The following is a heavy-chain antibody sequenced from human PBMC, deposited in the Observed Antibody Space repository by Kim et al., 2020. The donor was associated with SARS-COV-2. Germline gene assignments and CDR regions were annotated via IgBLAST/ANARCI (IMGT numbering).Heavy chain of an antibody. CDR2: ISYGGST. Sequence: SETLSLTCSISGGSTGRYFWTWIRQPPGKGPEWIGHISYGGSTNSNPALKSRVTISVDASKNRISLKMTAVTAADTAVYYCARDSGSSGNSYYFDSWGQGILVAVSS. CDR1: GGSTGRYF. J-gene: IGHJ4*02. D-gene: IGHD3-10*01. V-gene: IGHV4-59*01. CDR3: ARDSGSSGNSYYFDS.